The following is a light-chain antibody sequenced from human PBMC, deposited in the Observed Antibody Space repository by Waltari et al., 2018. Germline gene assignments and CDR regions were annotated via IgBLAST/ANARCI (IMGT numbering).Light chain of an antibody. CDR2: EVN. J-gene: IGLJ3*02. CDR1: SSDVGGFNY. Sequence: QSALTQPPSASGSPGQSVTISCTGTSSDVGGFNYVSWYQHHPGKAPKLMISEVNKRPSGGPDRFSGSKSGNTASLTVSGLQADDEADYYCSSYAGSNNWVFGGGTKLTVL. V-gene: IGLV2-8*01. CDR3: SSYAGSNNWV.